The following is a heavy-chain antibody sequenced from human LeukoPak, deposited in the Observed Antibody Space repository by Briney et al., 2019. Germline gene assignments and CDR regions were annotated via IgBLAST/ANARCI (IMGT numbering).Heavy chain of an antibody. CDR1: GFTFDDYA. CDR2: ISWNSGSI. Sequence: PGGSLRLSCAASGFTFDDYAMHWVRQAPGKGLEWVSGISWNSGSIGYADSVKGRFTISRDNSKNSLYLQMNSLRTEDTALYYCAKGPEQWLERYYFDYWGQGTLVTVSS. J-gene: IGHJ4*02. CDR3: AKGPEQWLERYYFDY. V-gene: IGHV3-9*01. D-gene: IGHD6-19*01.